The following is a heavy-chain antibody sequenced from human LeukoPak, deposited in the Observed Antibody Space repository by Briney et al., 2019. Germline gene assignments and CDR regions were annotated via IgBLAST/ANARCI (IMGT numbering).Heavy chain of an antibody. CDR2: INHSGST. Sequence: SETLSLTCAVYGGSFSGYYWSWLRQPPGKGLEWIGEINHSGSTNYNPSLKSRVTISVDTSKNQFSLKLSSVTAADTAVYYCARGSVRLSGYYGSGSYYGWFDPWGQGTLVTVSS. CDR3: ARGSVRLSGYYGSGSYYGWFDP. CDR1: GGSFSGYY. V-gene: IGHV4-34*01. J-gene: IGHJ5*02. D-gene: IGHD3-10*01.